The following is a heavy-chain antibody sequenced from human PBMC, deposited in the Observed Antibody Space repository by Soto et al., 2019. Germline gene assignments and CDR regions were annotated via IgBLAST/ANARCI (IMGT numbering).Heavy chain of an antibody. CDR2: IFHIGHT. Sequence: QVQLQESGPGLVKPSGTLSLTCVVSGGSIRSNHWWSWVRQTPGKGLEWIGEIFHIGHTNYNPSLTGRVTISLEQSKNQFSLKMTSMTAADTAVFYCARREYGMDVWGQGTTVTVSS. CDR1: GGSIRSNHW. J-gene: IGHJ6*02. V-gene: IGHV4-4*02. CDR3: ARREYGMDV.